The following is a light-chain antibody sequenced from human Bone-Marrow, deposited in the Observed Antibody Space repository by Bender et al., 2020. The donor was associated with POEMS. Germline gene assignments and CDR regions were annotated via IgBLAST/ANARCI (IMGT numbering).Light chain of an antibody. CDR1: GSNVGGYNY. Sequence: QSALTQPASVSGSPGQSVTMSCTGTGSNVGGYNYVSWYQQYPGKAPKLMIYDVSKRPSGVSNRFSGSKSDNTASLTISGLQAEDEADFYCCSYAGSSTWVFGGGTKVTVL. CDR2: DVS. J-gene: IGLJ3*02. V-gene: IGLV2-23*02. CDR3: CSYAGSSTWV.